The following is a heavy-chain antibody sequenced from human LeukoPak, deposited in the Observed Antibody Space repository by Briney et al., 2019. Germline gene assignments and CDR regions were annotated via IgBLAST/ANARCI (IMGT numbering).Heavy chain of an antibody. J-gene: IGHJ6*02. CDR1: GFTFSSYS. D-gene: IGHD3-10*01. Sequence: SGVSLRLSCAASGFTFSSYSMNWVRQAPGKGLEWVSSISSSSYIYYADSVKGRFTISRDNAKNSLYLQMNSLRAEDTAVYYCATLWFGESDTHYYYGMDVWGQGTTVTVCS. CDR2: ISSSSYI. V-gene: IGHV3-21*01. CDR3: ATLWFGESDTHYYYGMDV.